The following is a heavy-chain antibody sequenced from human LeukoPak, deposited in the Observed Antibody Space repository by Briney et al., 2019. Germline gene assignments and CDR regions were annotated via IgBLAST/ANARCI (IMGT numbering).Heavy chain of an antibody. J-gene: IGHJ4*02. CDR3: AKKGATTGDFDY. V-gene: IGHV3-23*01. CDR2: ISGGGGDT. Sequence: PGGSLRLSCAASGFTFSNLLMTWVRQAPGKGPEWVSAISGGGGDTYYADSVKGRFTISRDNSKNTLYLQMNSLRAEDTAVYYCAKKGATTGDFDYWGQGTLVTVSS. CDR1: GFTFSNLL. D-gene: IGHD1-26*01.